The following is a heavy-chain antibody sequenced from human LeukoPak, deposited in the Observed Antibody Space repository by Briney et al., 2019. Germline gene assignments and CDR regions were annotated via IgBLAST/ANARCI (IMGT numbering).Heavy chain of an antibody. J-gene: IGHJ3*02. Sequence: SETLSLTCTVSGGSISSSSYYWGWIRQPPGKGLEWIGSIYYSGSTYYNPSLKSRVTISVDTSKNQFSLKLSSVTAADTAVYYCATNDRGYYYDSSGYYGAAFDIWAKGQWSPSLQ. CDR2: IYYSGST. CDR3: ATNDRGYYYDSSGYYGAAFDI. V-gene: IGHV4-39*01. D-gene: IGHD3-22*01. CDR1: GGSISSSSYY.